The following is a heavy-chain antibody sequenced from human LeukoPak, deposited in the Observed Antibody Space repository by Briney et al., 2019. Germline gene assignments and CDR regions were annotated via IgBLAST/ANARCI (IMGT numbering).Heavy chain of an antibody. CDR1: GGSISSSNYY. V-gene: IGHV4-39*07. D-gene: IGHD4-17*01. J-gene: IGHJ3*02. CDR3: ARDNGIDYADYHDAFDI. Sequence: SETLSLTCTVSGGSISSSNYYWGWIRQPPGKGLEWIGSIYYSGATYYNPSLKSRVTISVDTSKNQFSLKVNSVTAADTAVYYCARDNGIDYADYHDAFDIWGQGTMVTVSS. CDR2: IYYSGAT.